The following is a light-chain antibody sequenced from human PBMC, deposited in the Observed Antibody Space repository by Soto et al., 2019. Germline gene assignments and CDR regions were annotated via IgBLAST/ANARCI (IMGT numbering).Light chain of an antibody. Sequence: EMVLTQAPGTLSLSRGERTTLSCRAGQSVRSRYLAWYQQKPGHAPRLLIYDASTRATGIPDRFSGSGSGTDFTLSISRLEPEDFAVYYCQQYASSPLLTSSGRTEVDIK. CDR1: QSVRSRY. CDR2: DAS. J-gene: IGKJ4*01. V-gene: IGKV3-20*01. CDR3: QQYASSPLLT.